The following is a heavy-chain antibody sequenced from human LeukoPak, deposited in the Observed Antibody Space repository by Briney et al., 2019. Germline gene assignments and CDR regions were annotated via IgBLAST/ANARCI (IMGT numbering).Heavy chain of an antibody. J-gene: IGHJ4*02. CDR2: IKEDGSAK. CDR3: ARDPDHGAVDY. D-gene: IGHD3-16*01. Sequence: GGSLRLSCAASGSTFSSPWMSWLRQASGKGLEWVADIKEDGSAKYYVDSVKGRFTISRDNAKNSLYLQMNSLRVEGTAVYYCARDPDHGAVDYWGQGTLVTVSS. CDR1: GSTFSSPW. V-gene: IGHV3-7*01.